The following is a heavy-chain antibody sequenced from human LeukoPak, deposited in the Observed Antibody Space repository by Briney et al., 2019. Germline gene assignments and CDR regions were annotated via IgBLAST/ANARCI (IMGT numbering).Heavy chain of an antibody. V-gene: IGHV3-30*18. D-gene: IGHD3-22*01. J-gene: IGHJ4*02. CDR2: ISFDGGKK. CDR1: GFTFSSYD. CDR3: AEDDCYDTSGYRD. Sequence: GGSLRLSCAASGFTFSSYDMHWVRQAPGKGLEWVAVISFDGGKKYYADSVKGRFTIYRDNSKNTLYLQMNSLRAEDRAVYYFAEDDCYDTSGYRDWGQGTLVTVSS.